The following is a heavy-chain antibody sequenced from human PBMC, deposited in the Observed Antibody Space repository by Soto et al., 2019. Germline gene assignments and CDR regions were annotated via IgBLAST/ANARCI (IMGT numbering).Heavy chain of an antibody. CDR1: GYTFTSSG. V-gene: IGHV1-18*04. CDR3: ARVFLWISMVPYDLKDV. Sequence: ASVKVCCKAPGYTFTSSGISCVLQAPGQGLEWMGWISAYNGNTNYAQKLQGRVTMTTDTSTSTAYMELRSLRSDDTAVYYCARVFLWISMVPYDLKDVRSRGSTVTV. D-gene: IGHD3-10*01. J-gene: IGHJ6*02. CDR2: ISAYNGNT.